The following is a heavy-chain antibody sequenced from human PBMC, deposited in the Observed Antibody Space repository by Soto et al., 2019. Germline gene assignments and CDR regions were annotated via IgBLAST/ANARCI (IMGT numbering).Heavy chain of an antibody. CDR3: ASGTTVTTLSGHGMDV. CDR1: GGTFSSYA. Sequence: QVQLVQSGAEVKKPGSSVKVSCKASGGTFSSYAISWVRQAPGQGLEWMGGIIPIFGTANYAQKFQGRVTITADESTSTAHMELSSQRTEDTAVYYCASGTTVTTLSGHGMDVWGQGTTVTVSS. CDR2: IIPIFGTA. D-gene: IGHD4-4*01. V-gene: IGHV1-69*01. J-gene: IGHJ6*02.